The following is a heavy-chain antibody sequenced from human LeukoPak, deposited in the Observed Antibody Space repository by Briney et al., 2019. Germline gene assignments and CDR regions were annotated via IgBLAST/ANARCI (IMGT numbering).Heavy chain of an antibody. CDR2: IIPILGIA. Sequence: GASVKVSCKAFGGTFSSYTISWVRQAPGQGLEWMGRIIPILGIANYAQKFQGRVTITADKSTSTAYMELSSLRSEDTAVYYCARALEVVSTSCYFDPWGQGTLVTVSS. J-gene: IGHJ5*02. CDR1: GGTFSSYT. V-gene: IGHV1-69*02. CDR3: ARALEVVSTSCYFDP. D-gene: IGHD2-2*01.